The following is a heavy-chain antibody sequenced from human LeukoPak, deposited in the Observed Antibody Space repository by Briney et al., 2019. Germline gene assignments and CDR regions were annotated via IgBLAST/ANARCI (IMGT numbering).Heavy chain of an antibody. CDR3: ARASMARPVDY. D-gene: IGHD2/OR15-2a*01. Sequence: PSETLSLTCAVYGGSFSGYYWSWIRQPPGKGLEWIGEINHSGSTNYNPSLKSRVTISVDTSKNQFSLKLSSVTAADTAVYYCARASMARPVDYWSQGTLVTVSS. J-gene: IGHJ4*02. V-gene: IGHV4-34*01. CDR2: INHSGST. CDR1: GGSFSGYY.